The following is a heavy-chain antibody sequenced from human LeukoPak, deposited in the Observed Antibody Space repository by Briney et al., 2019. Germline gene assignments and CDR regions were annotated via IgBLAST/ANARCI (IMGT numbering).Heavy chain of an antibody. Sequence: PGGSLRLSCAASVFTFSSYWMHWVRQAPGKGLVWVSRINSDGSSTAYADPVKGRFTISRDNAKNTLYLQMNSLRAEDTAVYYCARDEGELLFGLGYWGQGTLVTVSS. CDR1: VFTFSSYW. CDR3: ARDEGELLFGLGY. D-gene: IGHD1-26*01. CDR2: INSDGSST. J-gene: IGHJ4*02. V-gene: IGHV3-74*01.